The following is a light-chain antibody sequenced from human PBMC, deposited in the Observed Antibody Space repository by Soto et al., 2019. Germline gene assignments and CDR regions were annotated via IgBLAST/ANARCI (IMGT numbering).Light chain of an antibody. CDR1: SSNIGNNY. CDR3: GTWDSSLSAGL. CDR2: DNN. V-gene: IGLV1-51*01. J-gene: IGLJ2*01. Sequence: QSVLTQPPSVSAAPGQKVXISCSGSSSNIGNNYVSWYQQLPGTAPKLLIYDNNKRPSGIPDRFSGSKSGTSATLGITGLQTGDEADYYCGTWDSSLSAGLFGGGTKLTVL.